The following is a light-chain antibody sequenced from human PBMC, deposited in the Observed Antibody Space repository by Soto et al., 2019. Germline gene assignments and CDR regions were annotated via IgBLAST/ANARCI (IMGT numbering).Light chain of an antibody. J-gene: IGLJ2*01. CDR1: SSDVGGYNY. CDR2: EVS. Sequence: QSVLTQPASVSGSPGQSITISCTGTSSDVGGYNYVSWYQHHPGKAPKLMISEVSNRPSGVSNRFSGSKPGNTASLIISGLQAEDEAHYYCSSYTGTSALVLFGGGTKVTVL. CDR3: SSYTGTSALVL. V-gene: IGLV2-14*01.